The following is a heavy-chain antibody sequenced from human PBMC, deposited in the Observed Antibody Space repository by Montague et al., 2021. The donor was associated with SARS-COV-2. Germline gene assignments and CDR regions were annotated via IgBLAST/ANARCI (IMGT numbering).Heavy chain of an antibody. D-gene: IGHD3-10*01. V-gene: IGHV4-39*07. Sequence: SETLSLTCTVSGASISSRSYYWGWIRQPPGKGLEWIGEINHSGSTNYNPSLKSRVTISVDTSKNQFSLKLSSVTAADTAVYYCARVRYYGSGTSLGMDVWGQGTLVTVSS. CDR1: GASISSRSYY. CDR3: ARVRYYGSGTSLGMDV. CDR2: INHSGST. J-gene: IGHJ4*02.